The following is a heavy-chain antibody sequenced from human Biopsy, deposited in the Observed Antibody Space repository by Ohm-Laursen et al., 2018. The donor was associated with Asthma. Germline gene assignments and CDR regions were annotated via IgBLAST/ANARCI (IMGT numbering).Heavy chain of an antibody. CDR3: ARSAETYSGFDSNYYGMDV. CDR1: GYSFATKA. J-gene: IGHJ6*02. D-gene: IGHD5-12*01. V-gene: IGHV1-3*01. CDR2: FNPGKGNA. Sequence: SVKVFCKASGYSFATKAIHWVRHAPGQRPEWMGWFNPGKGNAKVSEKFQGRVSITRDTSATTAYLEVSSLHSENTAVYYCARSAETYSGFDSNYYGMDVWGQGTRVTVSS.